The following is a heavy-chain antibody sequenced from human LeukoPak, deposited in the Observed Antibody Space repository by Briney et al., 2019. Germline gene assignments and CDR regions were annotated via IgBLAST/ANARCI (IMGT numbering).Heavy chain of an antibody. CDR1: GFTFSSYA. CDR2: ISGSGGST. D-gene: IGHD3-22*01. CDR3: AKDDYYDSSGYYRDY. J-gene: IGHJ4*02. V-gene: IGHV3-23*01. Sequence: GGSLRLSCAASGFTFSSYAMSWVRQAPGKGLEWVSAISGSGGSTYYADSVKGRFTISRGNSKNTLYLQMNSLRAEDTAVYYCAKDDYYDSSGYYRDYWGQGTLVTVSS.